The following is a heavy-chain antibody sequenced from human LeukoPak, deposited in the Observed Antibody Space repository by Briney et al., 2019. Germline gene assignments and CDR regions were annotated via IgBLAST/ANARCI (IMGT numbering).Heavy chain of an antibody. J-gene: IGHJ4*02. CDR2: ITTSSTYI. Sequence: GGSLRLSCAASGFSFSTYNMNWVRQAPGKGLEWVSSITTSSTYIYYADSVKGRFTISRDNAKNSLYLQMNSLRAEDTAVYYCAREPLPVDYFDYWGQGTLVTVSS. CDR3: AREPLPVDYFDY. CDR1: GFSFSTYN. V-gene: IGHV3-21*01.